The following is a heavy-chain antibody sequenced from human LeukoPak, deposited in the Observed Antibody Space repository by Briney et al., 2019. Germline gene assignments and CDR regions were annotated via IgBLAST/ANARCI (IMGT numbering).Heavy chain of an antibody. CDR3: ARDHSGSYAY. CDR2: ISGNSGDT. V-gene: IGHV3-11*05. Sequence: GGSLRLSCAASGFTFSDSYMTWVRQAPGKGLEWLSYISGNSGDTNYADSVKGRFTISRDNAENSLYLQMNSLRAEDTAVYYCARDHSGSYAYWGQGTLVTVSS. D-gene: IGHD1-26*01. CDR1: GFTFSDSY. J-gene: IGHJ4*02.